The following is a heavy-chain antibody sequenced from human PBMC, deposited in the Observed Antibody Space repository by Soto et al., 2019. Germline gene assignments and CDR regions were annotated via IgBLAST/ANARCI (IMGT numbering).Heavy chain of an antibody. D-gene: IGHD3-22*01. CDR1: GFTFSSYA. Sequence: EVQLLESGGGLVQPGGSLRLSCAASGFTFSSYAMSWVRQAPGKWLEWVSAISGSGGSTYYADSVKGRFTISRDNSKNTRYLQINSLRAEDTAVYYWAKDPPTTMITETYWGQGTLVTVSS. CDR3: AKDPPTTMITETY. V-gene: IGHV3-23*01. J-gene: IGHJ4*02. CDR2: ISGSGGST.